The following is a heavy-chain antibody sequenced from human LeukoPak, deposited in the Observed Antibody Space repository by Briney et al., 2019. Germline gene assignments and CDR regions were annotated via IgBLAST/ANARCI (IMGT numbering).Heavy chain of an antibody. Sequence: SETLSLTCTVSGGSISSYYWSWIRQTPGKGLEWIGYIYYRGSTNYNPSLKSRVTISVDTSKNQFSLNLSSVTAADTAVYYCARYPGLEGAGSKGAFDYWGQGTLVTVSS. CDR3: ARYPGLEGAGSKGAFDY. CDR1: GGSISSYY. V-gene: IGHV4-59*01. J-gene: IGHJ4*02. D-gene: IGHD3-10*01. CDR2: IYYRGST.